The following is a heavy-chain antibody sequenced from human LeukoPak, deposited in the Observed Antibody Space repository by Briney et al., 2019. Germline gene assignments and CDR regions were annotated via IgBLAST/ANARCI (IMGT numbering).Heavy chain of an antibody. CDR1: GYTFTRYD. J-gene: IGHJ4*02. D-gene: IGHD2-15*01. CDR3: ARGVMGYCSGGSCRTNTFDY. Sequence: ASVKVSCKASGYTFTRYDINWVRQATGQGLEWMGWMNPNSGNTGYAQKFQGRVTMTRNTSISTAYTELSSLRSEDTAVYYCARGVMGYCSGGSCRTNTFDYWGQGTLVTVSS. CDR2: MNPNSGNT. V-gene: IGHV1-8*01.